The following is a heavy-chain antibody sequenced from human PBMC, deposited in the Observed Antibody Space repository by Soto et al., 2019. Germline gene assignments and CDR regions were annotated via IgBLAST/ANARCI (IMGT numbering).Heavy chain of an antibody. Sequence: KPSETLSLTCTASGGSISSGAYSWSWIRLTPGKRLEWIGYIYHRGTSHYNPSLKSRVTMSVDRSKNQFSLNLRSVTAADTAVYYCARTLDYGGSAGTNWFDPWGQGTLVTVSS. CDR2: IYHRGTS. V-gene: IGHV4-30-2*01. CDR3: ARTLDYGGSAGTNWFDP. J-gene: IGHJ5*02. D-gene: IGHD2-15*01. CDR1: GGSISSGAYS.